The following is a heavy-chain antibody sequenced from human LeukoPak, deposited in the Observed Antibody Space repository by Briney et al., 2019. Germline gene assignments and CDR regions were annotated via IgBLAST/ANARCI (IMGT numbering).Heavy chain of an antibody. Sequence: GGSLRLSCAASGFTFSSYAMSWVRQAPGKGLEWVSAISGSGGSTYYADSVKGRFTISRDNSKNTLYLLMNSLRAEDTAVYYCAKGGQYSSSCDYWGQGTLVTVSS. CDR1: GFTFSSYA. D-gene: IGHD6-13*01. CDR2: ISGSGGST. J-gene: IGHJ4*02. V-gene: IGHV3-23*01. CDR3: AKGGQYSSSCDY.